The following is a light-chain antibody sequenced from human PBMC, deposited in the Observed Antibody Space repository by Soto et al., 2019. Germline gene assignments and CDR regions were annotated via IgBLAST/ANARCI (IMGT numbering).Light chain of an antibody. V-gene: IGKV3-15*01. CDR2: GAS. Sequence: EIVMMQSPATLSVSPGERATLSCRASQSVSSNLAWYQQKPGQAPRRLIYGASTRATGISARFSGSGSGTEFTLTISSLQSEDFAVYYCQQYNNWPPMAFGQGTKVEIK. CDR3: QQYNNWPPMA. CDR1: QSVSSN. J-gene: IGKJ1*01.